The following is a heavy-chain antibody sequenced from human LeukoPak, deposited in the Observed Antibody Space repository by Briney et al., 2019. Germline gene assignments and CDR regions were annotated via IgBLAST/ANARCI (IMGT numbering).Heavy chain of an antibody. V-gene: IGHV3-48*02. D-gene: IGHD3-22*01. Sequence: GGSLRLSCAASGFTFSSYAMSWVRQAPGKGLEWVSYISSSSSTIYYADSVKGRFTISRDNAKNSLYLQMNSLRDEDTAVYYCARDRTYYYDSSGYYDYWGQGTLVTVSS. CDR2: ISSSSSTI. CDR3: ARDRTYYYDSSGYYDY. CDR1: GFTFSSYA. J-gene: IGHJ4*02.